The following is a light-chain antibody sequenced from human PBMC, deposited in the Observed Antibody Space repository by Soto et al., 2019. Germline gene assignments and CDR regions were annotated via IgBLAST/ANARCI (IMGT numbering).Light chain of an antibody. CDR2: DTS. Sequence: ENVLTQSPGTLSLSPGERATLSCRASQSVTSSYLAWYQQKPGQAPRLLIYDTSSRATGIPDRFSAFGSGADFTLTISRLEPEDFAVYYCQQYDSLPITFGQGTRLEI. CDR1: QSVTSSY. J-gene: IGKJ5*01. V-gene: IGKV3-20*01. CDR3: QQYDSLPIT.